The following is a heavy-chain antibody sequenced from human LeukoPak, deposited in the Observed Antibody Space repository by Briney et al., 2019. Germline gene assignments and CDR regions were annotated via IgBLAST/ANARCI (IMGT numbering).Heavy chain of an antibody. Sequence: GGSLRLSCAASGFTSSSYALNWVRQAPGKGLEWVATVSGSGGRMYHADSVKGRFTISRDNSKNTIYLQMNSLRAEDTAVYYCARPPSTSYYDFWSGYYSGAFDVWGQGTMVTVSS. CDR1: GFTSSSYA. J-gene: IGHJ3*01. CDR3: ARPPSTSYYDFWSGYYSGAFDV. V-gene: IGHV3-23*01. D-gene: IGHD3-3*01. CDR2: VSGSGGRM.